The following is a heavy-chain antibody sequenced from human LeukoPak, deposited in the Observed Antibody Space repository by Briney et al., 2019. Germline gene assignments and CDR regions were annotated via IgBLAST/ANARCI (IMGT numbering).Heavy chain of an antibody. CDR2: IYYSGST. D-gene: IGHD3-22*01. CDR1: GGSISSSSYY. J-gene: IGHJ4*02. V-gene: IGHV4-61*05. CDR3: ARDTDPYYYDSSGYIDY. Sequence: SETLSLTCTVSGGSISSSSYYWGWIRQPPGKGLEWIGYIYYSGSTNYNPSLKSRVTISVDTSKNQFSLKLSSVTAADTAVYYCARDTDPYYYDSSGYIDYWGQGTLVTVSS.